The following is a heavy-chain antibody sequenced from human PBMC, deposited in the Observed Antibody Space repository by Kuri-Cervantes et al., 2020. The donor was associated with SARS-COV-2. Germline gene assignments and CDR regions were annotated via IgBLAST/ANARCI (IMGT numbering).Heavy chain of an antibody. V-gene: IGHV3-30*18. CDR3: AKVAKYYDFWSGPSAAYYFDY. Sequence: GESLKISCAASRFTFRNYGMHWVRQAPGKGLEWVALISYDETYKYYADSVKGRFTISRDNSKNTLYLQMNSLRAEDTAVYYCAKVAKYYDFWSGPSAAYYFDYWGQGTLVTVSS. CDR1: RFTFRNYG. CDR2: ISYDETYK. J-gene: IGHJ4*02. D-gene: IGHD3-3*01.